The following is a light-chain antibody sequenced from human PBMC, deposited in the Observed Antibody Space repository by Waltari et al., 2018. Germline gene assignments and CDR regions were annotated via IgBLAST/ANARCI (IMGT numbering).Light chain of an antibody. CDR2: DVD. Sequence: QSALTQPASVSGSPGQSITISCTGTSSDIGRYNLVSWYQQRPNKAPKLMLYDVDKRPSGVSDRFSGSKSGNTASLTISGLQAEDEADYYCSSYTRISTYVFGGGTQVSVL. J-gene: IGLJ1*01. CDR3: SSYTRISTYV. CDR1: SSDIGRYNL. V-gene: IGLV2-14*01.